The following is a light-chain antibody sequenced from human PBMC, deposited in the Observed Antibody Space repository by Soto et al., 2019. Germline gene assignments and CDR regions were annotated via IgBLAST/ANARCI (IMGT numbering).Light chain of an antibody. CDR2: GAS. CDR1: PGVSNT. V-gene: IGKV3-15*01. J-gene: IGKJ2*01. Sequence: EIVMTQSPATVSLSPGERATLSCRASPGVSNTLAWYQQRPGQAPRLLIYGASIRAPGIPARFSGGGSGTEFTLTITSLQSEDFAVYYCQQYENWPYTFARGPNWRSN. CDR3: QQYENWPYT.